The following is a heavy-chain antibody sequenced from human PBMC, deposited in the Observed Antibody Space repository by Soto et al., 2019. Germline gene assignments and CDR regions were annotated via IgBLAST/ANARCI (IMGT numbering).Heavy chain of an antibody. V-gene: IGHV4-61*01. CDR3: ARDWGWYALGY. CDR1: GGSVSSGSYY. Sequence: QVQLQESGPGLVKPSETLSLTCTVSGGSVSSGSYYWSWIRQPPGKGLEWIGYIYYSGSTNYNPSLKSRVTRSVDTSKNQFSLKLSSVTAADTAVYYCARDWGWYALGYWGQGTLVTVSS. J-gene: IGHJ4*02. D-gene: IGHD2-15*01. CDR2: IYYSGST.